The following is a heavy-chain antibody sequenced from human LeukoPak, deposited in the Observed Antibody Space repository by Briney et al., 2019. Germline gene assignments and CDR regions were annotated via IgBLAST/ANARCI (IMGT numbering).Heavy chain of an antibody. J-gene: IGHJ4*02. CDR2: IYYSGNT. CDR3: ARAYTSWSFDY. Sequence: SETLSLTCTVSGVSITTYYWSWIRQPPGKGLEWIGFIYYSGNTNYNPSLKSRVTISVDTSKNQFSLKLSSVAAADTAVYYCARAYTSWSFDYWGQGTLVSVSS. D-gene: IGHD2-2*02. CDR1: GVSITTYY. V-gene: IGHV4-59*01.